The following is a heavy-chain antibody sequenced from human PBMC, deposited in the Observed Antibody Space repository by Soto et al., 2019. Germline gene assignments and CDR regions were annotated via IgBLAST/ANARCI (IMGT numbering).Heavy chain of an antibody. V-gene: IGHV4-59*01. J-gene: IGHJ6*02. CDR3: ARELSYGMDV. Sequence: WIWIQQPPGKGLEWIGSIYFSGSTNYNPSLKGRVSISVDRAKSQFSLNLTSVTAADTAMYYCARELSYGMDVWGQGTTVIVSS. CDR2: IYFSGST.